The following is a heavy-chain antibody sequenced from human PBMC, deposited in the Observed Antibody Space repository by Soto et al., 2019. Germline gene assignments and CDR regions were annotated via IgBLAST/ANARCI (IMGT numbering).Heavy chain of an antibody. CDR2: ISRSSSYI. D-gene: IGHD3-22*01. Sequence: GGSLRLSSAASGFTFTSYSMNWVRQAPGKGLEWVSSISRSSSYIYYADSVKGRFTISRDNAKNSLYLQMNSLRAEDTAVYYCARDLYYYDSGGYYGYWGQGTLVTVSS. CDR3: ARDLYYYDSGGYYGY. CDR1: GFTFTSYS. J-gene: IGHJ4*02. V-gene: IGHV3-21*01.